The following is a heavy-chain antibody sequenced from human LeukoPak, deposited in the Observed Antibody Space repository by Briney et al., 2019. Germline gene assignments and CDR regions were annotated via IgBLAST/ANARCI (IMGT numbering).Heavy chain of an antibody. CDR1: GFIFSSYS. V-gene: IGHV3-48*01. D-gene: IGHD3-22*01. CDR3: APYYYDSSGPS. Sequence: GGSLRLSCAASGFIFSSYSMTWVRQAPGKGLEWISYITSSSSNEYYADSVKGRFTISRDNAKNSLYLQMNSLRAEDTAVYYCAPYYYDSSGPSWGRGTLVTVSS. CDR2: ITSSSSNE. J-gene: IGHJ4*02.